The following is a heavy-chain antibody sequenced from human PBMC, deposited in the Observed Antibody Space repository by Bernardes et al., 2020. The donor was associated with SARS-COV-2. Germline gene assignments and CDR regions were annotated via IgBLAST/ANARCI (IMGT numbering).Heavy chain of an antibody. CDR1: GYSFNSYG. D-gene: IGHD3-10*01. CDR3: ARDRRLVKDYYGTYYFEY. J-gene: IGHJ4*02. Sequence: ASVKVSCKASGYSFNSYGISWVRQAPGQGLEWVGWVSAYNGDTDLAQKVQGRVTMTTDTTTSTAYMELRSLRSDDTAVYYCARDRRLVKDYYGTYYFEYWGQGTQITVSS. CDR2: VSAYNGDT. V-gene: IGHV1-18*01.